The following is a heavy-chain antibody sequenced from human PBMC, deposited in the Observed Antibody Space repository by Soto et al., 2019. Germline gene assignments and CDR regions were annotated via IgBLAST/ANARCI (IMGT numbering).Heavy chain of an antibody. CDR3: ARLGNDYDILTGYFPRCCYYYMDV. CDR2: IYPGDSDT. CDR1: GYSFTSYW. Sequence: GESLKISCKGSGYSFTSYWIGWVRQMPGKGLEWMGIIYPGDSDTRYSPSFQGQVTISADKSISTAYLQWSSLKASDTAMYYCARLGNDYDILTGYFPRCCYYYMDVWGKGTTVTVSS. V-gene: IGHV5-51*01. D-gene: IGHD3-9*01. J-gene: IGHJ6*03.